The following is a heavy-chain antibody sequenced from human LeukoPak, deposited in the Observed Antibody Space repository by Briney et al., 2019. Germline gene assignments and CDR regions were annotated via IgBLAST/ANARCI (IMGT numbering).Heavy chain of an antibody. Sequence: SETLSLTCTVSGGSISSGGYYWGWIRQHPGKGREWIGYIYYSGSTYYNPSLKSRVTISVDTSKNQFSLKLSSVTAADTAVYYCARERIAAAGTVFDYWGQGTLVTVSS. CDR3: ARERIAAAGTVFDY. CDR1: GGSISSGGYY. V-gene: IGHV4-31*03. D-gene: IGHD6-13*01. CDR2: IYYSGST. J-gene: IGHJ4*02.